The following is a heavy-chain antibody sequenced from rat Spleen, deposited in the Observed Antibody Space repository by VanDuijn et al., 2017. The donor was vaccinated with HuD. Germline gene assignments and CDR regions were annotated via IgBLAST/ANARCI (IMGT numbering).Heavy chain of an antibody. J-gene: IGHJ2*01. Sequence: EVQLVESGGDLVQPGRSLKLSCAASGFIFNNYYMVWVRQAPTKGLEWVAYISTAGSNTFYRDSVKGRFTISRDNAKSALYLKMDSLRSEDTATYYCTTWDYYNNRFDYWGQGVMVTVSS. CDR3: TTWDYYNNRFDY. CDR1: GFIFNNYY. V-gene: IGHV5-27*01. D-gene: IGHD1-10*01. CDR2: ISTAGSNT.